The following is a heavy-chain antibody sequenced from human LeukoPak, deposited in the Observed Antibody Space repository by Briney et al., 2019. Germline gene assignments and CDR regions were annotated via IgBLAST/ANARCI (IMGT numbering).Heavy chain of an antibody. Sequence: GGSLRLSCAASGFTFSTYAMNWVRQAPGKGLEWVAVISDDGRHNYYADPVKGRFTISRDNSKSTLYLQMNSLRDDDSAAYFCARVYLERLTAGYFDHWGQGTLVTVSS. CDR2: ISDDGRHN. CDR1: GFTFSTYA. D-gene: IGHD2-8*01. CDR3: ARVYLERLTAGYFDH. V-gene: IGHV3-30*04. J-gene: IGHJ4*02.